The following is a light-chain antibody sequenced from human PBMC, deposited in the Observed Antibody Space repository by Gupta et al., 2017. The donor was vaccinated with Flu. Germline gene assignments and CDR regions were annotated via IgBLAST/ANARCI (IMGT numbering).Light chain of an antibody. CDR3: QQYGSSPFT. Sequence: EIVLTKSPGTMYLSPGETATLSCRASQSVSSNSLAWYQQKPGQAPRLLIFGASSRATGIPDRFSGRWAGTDFTLTISRVEPEVFALYCCQQYGSSPFTFGPGTKVEIK. J-gene: IGKJ3*01. V-gene: IGKV3-20*01. CDR1: QSVSSNS. CDR2: GAS.